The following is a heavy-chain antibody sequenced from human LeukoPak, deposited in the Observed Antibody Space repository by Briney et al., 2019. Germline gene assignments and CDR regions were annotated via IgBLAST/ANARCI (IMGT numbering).Heavy chain of an antibody. Sequence: GASVKVSCKASGYTFTNFGISWVRQAPGQGLEWMGWISGYNGNTNYAQKLQGRVTMTTDTSTSTAYMELRSLRSDDTAVYYCARDLSRYYYDSSGRTPGRLDYWGQGTLVTVSS. V-gene: IGHV1-18*01. CDR2: ISGYNGNT. D-gene: IGHD3-22*01. J-gene: IGHJ4*02. CDR1: GYTFTNFG. CDR3: ARDLSRYYYDSSGRTPGRLDY.